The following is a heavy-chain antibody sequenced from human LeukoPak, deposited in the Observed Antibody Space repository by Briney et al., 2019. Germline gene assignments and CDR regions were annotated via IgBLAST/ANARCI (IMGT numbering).Heavy chain of an antibody. J-gene: IGHJ4*02. CDR2: INSDGSNT. CDR1: GFTFSSYW. CDR3: ARVVTTSED. D-gene: IGHD1-14*01. Sequence: GGSLRLSCAASGFTFSSYWMRWVRHAPGKGLVWVSRINSDGSNTSYADSVKGRFMISRDNAKNTMYLQMNSLRAEDTAVYYCARVVTTSEDWGQGTLVTVSS. V-gene: IGHV3-74*01.